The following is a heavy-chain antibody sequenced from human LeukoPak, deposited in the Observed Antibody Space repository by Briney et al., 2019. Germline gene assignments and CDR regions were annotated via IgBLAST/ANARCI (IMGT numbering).Heavy chain of an antibody. CDR1: GGTFSSYY. D-gene: IGHD5-12*01. CDR3: ARAWLRLNPYFDY. V-gene: IGHV1-2*02. Sequence: ASVKVSCKASGGTFSSYYMHWVRQAPGQGLEWMGWINPNSGGTNYAQKFQGRVTMTRDTSISTSYMELSRLRSDDTAVYYCARAWLRLNPYFDYWGQGTLVTVSS. J-gene: IGHJ4*02. CDR2: INPNSGGT.